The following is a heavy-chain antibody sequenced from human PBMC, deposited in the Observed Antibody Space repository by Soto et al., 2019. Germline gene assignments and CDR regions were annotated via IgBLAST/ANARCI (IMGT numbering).Heavy chain of an antibody. CDR2: IYYSGST. Sequence: SETLSLTCTVSGGSISSYYWSWIRQPPGKGLEWIGYIYYSGSTNYNPSLKSRVTISVDTSKNQFSLKLSSVTAADTAVYYCARRGDSSGYLDYWGQGTLVTVSS. CDR1: GGSISSYY. CDR3: ARRGDSSGYLDY. D-gene: IGHD3-22*01. V-gene: IGHV4-59*08. J-gene: IGHJ4*02.